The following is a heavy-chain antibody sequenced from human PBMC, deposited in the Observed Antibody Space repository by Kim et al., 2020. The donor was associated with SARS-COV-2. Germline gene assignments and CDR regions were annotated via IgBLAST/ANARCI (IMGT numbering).Heavy chain of an antibody. CDR3: TTDFQYYDFWSGYNWFDP. Sequence: VKGRFTISRDDSKNTLYLQMNSLKTEDTAVYYCTTDFQYYDFWSGYNWFDPWGQGTLVTVSS. J-gene: IGHJ5*02. V-gene: IGHV3-15*01. D-gene: IGHD3-3*01.